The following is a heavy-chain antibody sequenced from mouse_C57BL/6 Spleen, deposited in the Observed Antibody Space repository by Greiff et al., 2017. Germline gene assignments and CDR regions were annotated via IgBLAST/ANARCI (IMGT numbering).Heavy chain of an antibody. J-gene: IGHJ2*01. CDR1: GYAFSSSW. D-gene: IGHD2-3*01. V-gene: IGHV1-82*01. CDR3: ARRDGYYDC. CDR2: IYPGDGDT. Sequence: QVQLQQSGPELVKPGASVKISCKASGYAFSSSWMNWVKQRPGKGLEWIGRIYPGDGDTNYNGKFKGKATLTADKSSSTAYMQLSSLTSEDSAVYFCARRDGYYDCWGQGTTLTVSS.